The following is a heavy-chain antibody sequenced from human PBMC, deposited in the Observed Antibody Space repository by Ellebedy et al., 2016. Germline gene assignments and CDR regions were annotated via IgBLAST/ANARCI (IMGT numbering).Heavy chain of an antibody. Sequence: SETLSLTCTVSGGSLSSSTYFWGWVRQPPGKRLEWIGSINYSGTTYYNPSLKSRVTISVDTSNNQFSLKLSTVTAADTAMYHCARVDIRVVPSSTFDYWGQGTLVTVSS. V-gene: IGHV4-39*07. CDR2: INYSGTT. CDR3: ARVDIRVVPSSTFDY. J-gene: IGHJ4*02. CDR1: GGSLSSSTYF. D-gene: IGHD2-2*01.